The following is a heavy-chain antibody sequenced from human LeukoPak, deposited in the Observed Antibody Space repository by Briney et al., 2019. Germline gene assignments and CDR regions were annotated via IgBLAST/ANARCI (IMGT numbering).Heavy chain of an antibody. J-gene: IGHJ5*02. V-gene: IGHV1-69*04. CDR3: ASAPTTVTPLNWFDP. CDR2: IIPILGIA. D-gene: IGHD4-17*01. CDR1: GGTFSSYA. Sequence: SVKVSCKASGGTFSSYAISWVRQAPGQGLDWMGRIIPILGIANYAQKFQGRVTVTAAKSTSTAYMELSSLRSEDTAVYYCASAPTTVTPLNWFDPWGQGTLVTVSS.